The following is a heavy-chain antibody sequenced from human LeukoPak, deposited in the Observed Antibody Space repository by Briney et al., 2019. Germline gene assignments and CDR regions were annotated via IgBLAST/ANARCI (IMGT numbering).Heavy chain of an antibody. D-gene: IGHD1-26*01. CDR2: VFASGST. Sequence: SETLSLTCTVSGAXISSYYCSWIRQPAGKGLEWVGRVFASGSTNYNPSLKSRVTLSVDTSKNQFSLKLRSVSDADTAVYYCVRGIVGTTRHFDLWGQGTLVTVSS. CDR3: VRGIVGTTRHFDL. CDR1: GAXISSYY. J-gene: IGHJ4*02. V-gene: IGHV4-4*07.